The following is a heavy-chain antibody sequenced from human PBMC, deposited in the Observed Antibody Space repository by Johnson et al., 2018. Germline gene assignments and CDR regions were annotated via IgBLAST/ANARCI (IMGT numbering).Heavy chain of an antibody. CDR2: IYYTGST. V-gene: IGHV4-59*01. J-gene: IGHJ3*02. CDR1: GGSISSYY. Sequence: VQLQESGPGLVKPSETLSLTCTVSGGSISSYYWTWIRQPPGKGLEYIGYIYYTGSTNYNPSLKSRVTISLDTSKKQFSLKLTSLTAADTAVYYCARDRRYESGCYFLPFDIWGQGTMVTVSS. CDR3: ARDRRYESGCYFLPFDI. D-gene: IGHD3-22*01.